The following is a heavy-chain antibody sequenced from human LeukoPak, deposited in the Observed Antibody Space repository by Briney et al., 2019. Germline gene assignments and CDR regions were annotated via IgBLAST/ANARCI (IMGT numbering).Heavy chain of an antibody. J-gene: IGHJ4*02. CDR2: IYYSGST. CDR3: ARDPGGWFDY. CDR1: GGSISSSSYY. D-gene: IGHD6-19*01. Sequence: SETLSLTCTVSGGSISSSSYYWGWIRQPPGKGLEWIGSIYYSGSTYYNPSLKSRVTISVDTSKNQFSLKLSSVTAADTAVYYCARDPGGWFDYWGQGTLVTVSS. V-gene: IGHV4-39*07.